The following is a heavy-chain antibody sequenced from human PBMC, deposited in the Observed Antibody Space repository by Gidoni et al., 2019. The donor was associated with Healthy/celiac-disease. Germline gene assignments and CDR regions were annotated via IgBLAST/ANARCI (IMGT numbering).Heavy chain of an antibody. J-gene: IGHJ4*02. D-gene: IGHD3-22*01. V-gene: IGHV3-53*01. CDR3: AGTYYYDSSGYYFYDGPRQFDY. CDR1: GFTVSSNY. CDR2: IYSGGST. Sequence: EVQLVESGGGLIQPGGSLRLSCAASGFTVSSNYISWVRQAPGKGLEWVSVIYSGGSTYYADSVKGRFTISRDNSKNTLYLQMNSLRAEDTAVYYCAGTYYYDSSGYYFYDGPRQFDYWGQGTLVTVSS.